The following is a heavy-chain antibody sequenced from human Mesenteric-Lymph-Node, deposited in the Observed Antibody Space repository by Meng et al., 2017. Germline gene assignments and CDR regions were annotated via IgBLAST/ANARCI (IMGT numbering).Heavy chain of an antibody. CDR2: TYNGWST. V-gene: IGHV4-30-4*01. Sequence: QVQLQELGPGLVKPSQTLSLTCTVSGASVDSGSYHWSWVRQPPGKGLECIGYTYNGWSTYYNPSLKSRVSMSVDTSKNQFSLTLSSVTAAGTAVYYCGRDQGRELINHWGQGALVTVSS. CDR1: GASVDSGSYH. CDR3: GRDQGRELINH. D-gene: IGHD1-7*01. J-gene: IGHJ4*02.